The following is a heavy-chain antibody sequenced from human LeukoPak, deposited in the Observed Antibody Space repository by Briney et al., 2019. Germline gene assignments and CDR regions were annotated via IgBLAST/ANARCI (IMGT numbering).Heavy chain of an antibody. CDR1: EFAFSTYN. J-gene: IGHJ4*02. Sequence: GGSLRLSCAASEFAFSTYNMNWVRQAPGKGLEWVSYISTGSSTTYYADSVKGRFTISRDNAKNSLYLQMNSLRAEDTAVYYCARQDSGYLFADYWGQGTLVTVSS. CDR3: ARQDSGYLFADY. V-gene: IGHV3-48*01. CDR2: ISTGSSTT. D-gene: IGHD5-12*01.